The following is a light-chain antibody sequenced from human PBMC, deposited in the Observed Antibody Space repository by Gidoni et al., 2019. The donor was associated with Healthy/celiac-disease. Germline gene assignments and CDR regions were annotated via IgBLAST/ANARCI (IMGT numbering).Light chain of an antibody. CDR2: GAS. V-gene: IGKV3-15*01. CDR1: QSVSRN. Sequence: EIVLTQSPATLSVSPGERATLSCRASQSVSRNLAWYQQKPGQAPTLLIYGASSRATGLPARFSGSGSGTEFTLTISSLQSEDFAVYYCQQYNNWPQTFGHGTKVEIK. J-gene: IGKJ1*01. CDR3: QQYNNWPQT.